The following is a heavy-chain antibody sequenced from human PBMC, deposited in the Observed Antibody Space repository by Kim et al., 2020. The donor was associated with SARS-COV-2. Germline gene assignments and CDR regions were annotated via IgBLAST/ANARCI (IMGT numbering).Heavy chain of an antibody. CDR2: IIPIFGTA. CDR1: GGTFSSYA. V-gene: IGHV1-69*06. CDR3: ARVVDNGYDP. J-gene: IGHJ5*02. D-gene: IGHD5-12*01. Sequence: SVKVSCKASGGTFSSYAISWVRQAPGQGLEWMGEIIPIFGTANYAQKFHGRVTITADKSTSTAYMELSSLRSEDTAVYYCARVVDNGYDPWGQGTLVTVSS.